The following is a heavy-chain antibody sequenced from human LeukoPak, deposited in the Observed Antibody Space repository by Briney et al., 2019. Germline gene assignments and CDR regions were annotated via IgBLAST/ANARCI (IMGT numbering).Heavy chain of an antibody. CDR1: GSTFSNYE. Sequence: GSLRLSCAASGSTFSNYEMNWARQPPGKGLEWISDITGSGSTTYYADSVRGRFTISRDNAKNSLYLQMNSLRAEDTAVYYCARETSWYFDYWGRGTLVTVSS. J-gene: IGHJ4*02. CDR3: ARETSWYFDY. V-gene: IGHV3-48*03. CDR2: ITGSGSTT.